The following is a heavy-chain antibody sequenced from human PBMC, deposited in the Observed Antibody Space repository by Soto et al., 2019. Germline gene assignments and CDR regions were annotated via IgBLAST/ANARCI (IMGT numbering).Heavy chain of an antibody. CDR2: FDPEDGEE. Sequence: GALVKVSCKVSGYTLTELSMQWVRQAPGKGLEWMGGFDPEDGEEMYAQKFQGRVTMTEDTSTDTAYMELSGLRSDDTGVYYCAHDIPLRLWGQGTLVTVSS. V-gene: IGHV1-24*01. CDR3: AHDIPLRL. CDR1: GYTLTELS. J-gene: IGHJ4*02. D-gene: IGHD3-9*01.